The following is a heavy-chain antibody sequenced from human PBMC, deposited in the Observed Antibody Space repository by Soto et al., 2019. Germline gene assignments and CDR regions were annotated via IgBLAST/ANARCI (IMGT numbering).Heavy chain of an antibody. CDR3: AKDLVRVVVVPAAYCYYYGMDV. Sequence: QPGGSLRLSCAASGFTFSSYGMHWVRQAPGKGPEWVAVISYDGSNKYYADSVKGRFTISRDNSKNTLYLQMNSLRAEDTAVYYCAKDLVRVVVVPAAYCYYYGMDVWGQGTTGTVSS. J-gene: IGHJ6*02. CDR2: ISYDGSNK. CDR1: GFTFSSYG. D-gene: IGHD2-2*01. V-gene: IGHV3-30*18.